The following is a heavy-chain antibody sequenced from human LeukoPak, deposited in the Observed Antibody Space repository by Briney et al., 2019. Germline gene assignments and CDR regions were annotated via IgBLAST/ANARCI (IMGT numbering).Heavy chain of an antibody. V-gene: IGHV6-1*01. J-gene: IGHJ4*02. D-gene: IGHD3-10*01. CDR1: AYSVSFNNVA. CDR3: ARVRLLWFGELSPRYFDY. Sequence: SPAVSLTFAFSAYSVSFNNVAWNWVRQSPSRGLEWLGSTYYRTKWYNDYAVSVKSRITINPDTSKNQFSLQLNSVTPEDTAVYYCARVRLLWFGELSPRYFDYWGQGTLVTVSS. CDR2: TYYRTKWYN.